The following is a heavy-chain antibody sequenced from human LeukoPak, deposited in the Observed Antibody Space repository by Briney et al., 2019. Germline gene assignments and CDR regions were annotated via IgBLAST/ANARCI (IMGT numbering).Heavy chain of an antibody. CDR2: IRYDGSNK. J-gene: IGHJ4*02. Sequence: GGSLRLSCAASGFTFSSYGMHWVRQAPGKGLEWVAFIRYDGSNKYYADSVKGRFTISRDNSKNTLYLQMNSLRAEDTAVYYCAKDSAFMITFGGVIGNFDYWGQGTLVTVSS. V-gene: IGHV3-30*02. CDR3: AKDSAFMITFGGVIGNFDY. D-gene: IGHD3-16*02. CDR1: GFTFSSYG.